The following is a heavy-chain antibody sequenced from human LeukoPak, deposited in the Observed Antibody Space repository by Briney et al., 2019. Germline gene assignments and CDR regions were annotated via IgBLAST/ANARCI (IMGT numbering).Heavy chain of an antibody. D-gene: IGHD3-16*01. J-gene: IGHJ3*02. CDR3: ARSKRLRSLGQAFDI. Sequence: PSETLSLTCTVSGGSISSSNWWSWVRQPPGKGLEWIGEIYHSGSTNYNPSLKSRVTISVDKSKNQFSLKLSSVTAADTAVYYCARSKRLRSLGQAFDIWGQGTMVTVSS. V-gene: IGHV4-4*02. CDR2: IYHSGST. CDR1: GGSISSSNW.